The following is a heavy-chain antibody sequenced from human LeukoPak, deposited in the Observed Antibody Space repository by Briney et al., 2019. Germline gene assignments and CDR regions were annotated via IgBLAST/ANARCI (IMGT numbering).Heavy chain of an antibody. CDR1: GGSISSGDYY. Sequence: PSETLSLTCTVSGGSISSGDYYWSWIRQPPGKGLEWIGYIYYSGSTYYNPSLKSRVTISVDTSKNQFSLKLSSVTAADTAVYYCAREVLRYFDEPSWGQGTLVTVSS. J-gene: IGHJ4*02. D-gene: IGHD3-9*01. CDR3: AREVLRYFDEPS. CDR2: IYYSGST. V-gene: IGHV4-30-4*08.